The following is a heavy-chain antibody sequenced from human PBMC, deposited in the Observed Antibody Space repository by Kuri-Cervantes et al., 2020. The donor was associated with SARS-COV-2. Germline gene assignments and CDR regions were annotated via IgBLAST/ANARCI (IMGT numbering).Heavy chain of an antibody. D-gene: IGHD1-1*01. V-gene: IGHV3-74*01. J-gene: IGHJ4*02. CDR2: INPDGSYT. Sequence: GESLKISCAASGFTFSGHWIHWVRQAPGKGLVWVSRINPDGSYTNNVDSVKGRFTLSRDNAKNMLFLQMNSLRAEDTAAYYCVRDGDHWNFDYWGQGTLVTVSS. CDR1: GFTFSGHW. CDR3: VRDGDHWNFDY.